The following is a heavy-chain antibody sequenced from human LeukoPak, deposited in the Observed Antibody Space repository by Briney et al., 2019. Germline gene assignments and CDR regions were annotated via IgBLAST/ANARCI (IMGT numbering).Heavy chain of an antibody. CDR2: IIPIFGTA. CDR3: ARDGGIAVAGEILVY. V-gene: IGHV1-69*05. Sequence: SVKVSCKASGGTFSSYAISWVRQAPGQGLEWMGRIIPIFGTANYAQKFQGRVTITTDESTSTAYMELSSLRSKDTAVYYCARDGGIAVAGEILVYWGQGTLVTVSS. J-gene: IGHJ4*02. CDR1: GGTFSSYA. D-gene: IGHD6-19*01.